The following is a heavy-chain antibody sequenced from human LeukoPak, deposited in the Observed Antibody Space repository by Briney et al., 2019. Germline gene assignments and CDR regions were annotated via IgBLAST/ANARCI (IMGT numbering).Heavy chain of an antibody. CDR3: VGAHVSPGLSNWFDR. CDR2: IYYSGST. CDR1: GGSISSYD. J-gene: IGHJ5*02. Sequence: SETLSLTSTVSGGSISSYDWSWLRQPPGKGLEWIGSIYYSGSTYYNPSLKSRVTISVATSKNQFSLKLSSVTASDTAMYYCVGAHVSPGLSNWFDRWGKGTLVTVSS. D-gene: IGHD1-26*01. V-gene: IGHV4-59*04.